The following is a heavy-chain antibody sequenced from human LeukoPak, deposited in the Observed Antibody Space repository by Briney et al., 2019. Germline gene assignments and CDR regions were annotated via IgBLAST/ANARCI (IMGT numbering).Heavy chain of an antibody. CDR2: INPSGGST. Sequence: ASVKVSCKASGYTFTSYYMHRVRQAPGQGLEWMGIINPSGGSTSYAQKFQGRVTMTRDTSTSTVYMELSSLRSEDTAVYYCARDLPTPPIVVAAYDAFDIWGQGTMVTVPS. CDR1: GYTFTSYY. J-gene: IGHJ3*02. V-gene: IGHV1-46*01. CDR3: ARDLPTPPIVVAAYDAFDI. D-gene: IGHD3-22*01.